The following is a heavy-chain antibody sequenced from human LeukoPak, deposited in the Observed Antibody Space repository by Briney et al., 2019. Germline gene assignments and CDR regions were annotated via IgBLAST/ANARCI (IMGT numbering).Heavy chain of an antibody. Sequence: SETLSLTCTVSGGSVSSGSYYWNWIRQPPGKGLEWIGCIYNSGSTNYNPSLKSRVTISVDTSKNQFSLKLSSVTAADTAVYYCARDYGDYNAFDIWGQGTMVTVSS. D-gene: IGHD4-17*01. CDR2: IYNSGST. CDR3: ARDYGDYNAFDI. CDR1: GGSVSSGSYY. V-gene: IGHV4-61*01. J-gene: IGHJ3*02.